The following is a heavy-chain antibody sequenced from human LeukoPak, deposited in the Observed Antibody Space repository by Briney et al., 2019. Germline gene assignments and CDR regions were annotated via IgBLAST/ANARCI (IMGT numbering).Heavy chain of an antibody. CDR2: IWYDGSNK. CDR3: AKGYYSSSYVDY. Sequence: PGGSLRLSCAASGFTFSTYAMSWVRQAPGKGLEWVAVIWYDGSNKYYADSVKGRFTISRDNSKNTLYLQMNSLRAEDTAVYYCAKGYYSSSYVDYWGQGTLVTVSS. V-gene: IGHV3-33*06. J-gene: IGHJ4*02. D-gene: IGHD6-6*01. CDR1: GFTFSTYA.